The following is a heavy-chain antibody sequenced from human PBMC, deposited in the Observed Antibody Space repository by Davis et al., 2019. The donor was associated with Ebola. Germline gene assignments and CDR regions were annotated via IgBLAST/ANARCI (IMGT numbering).Heavy chain of an antibody. CDR1: GGSISSSNW. V-gene: IGHV4-4*02. D-gene: IGHD6-19*01. Sequence: MPSETLSLTCAVPGGSISSSNWWSWVRQPPGKGLEWIGEIYHSGSTNYNPSLKSRVTISVDTSKNQFSLKLSSVTAADTAVYVCARGGIWYSSSRAAFDIWGQGTMVTVSS. J-gene: IGHJ3*02. CDR3: ARGGIWYSSSRAAFDI. CDR2: IYHSGST.